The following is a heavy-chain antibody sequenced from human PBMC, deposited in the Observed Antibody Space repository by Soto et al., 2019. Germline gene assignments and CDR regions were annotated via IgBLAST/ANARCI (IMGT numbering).Heavy chain of an antibody. Sequence: PGGSLRLSCAASGFAFSSYSMAWVRQAPGKGLQWVANIDQQETETHYVDSLKGRFTISRDNAENSLYLQMNSLRAEDTAVYYCAREGNYYDSSGTLYGMDVWGQGTTVTVSS. CDR2: IDQQETET. CDR3: AREGNYYDSSGTLYGMDV. CDR1: GFAFSSYS. D-gene: IGHD3-22*01. J-gene: IGHJ6*02. V-gene: IGHV3-7*03.